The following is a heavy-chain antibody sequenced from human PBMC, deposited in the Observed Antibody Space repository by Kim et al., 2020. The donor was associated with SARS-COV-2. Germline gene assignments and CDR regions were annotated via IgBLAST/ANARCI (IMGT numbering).Heavy chain of an antibody. Sequence: SVKVSCKASGGTFSISALSWVRQAPGQGLEWMGGIISLFGTPKYAQKFQGRVTITADKSTSTAYMELSSLTSEDTAVYYCARSSRFFDWTDNYYFDYWG. V-gene: IGHV1-69*06. CDR3: ARSSRFFDWTDNYYFDY. D-gene: IGHD3-9*01. CDR2: IISLFGTP. J-gene: IGHJ4*01. CDR1: GGTFSISA.